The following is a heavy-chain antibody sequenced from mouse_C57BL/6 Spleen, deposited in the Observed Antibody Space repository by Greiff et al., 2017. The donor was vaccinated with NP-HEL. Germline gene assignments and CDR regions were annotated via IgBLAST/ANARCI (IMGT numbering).Heavy chain of an antibody. CDR1: GYSITSGYY. J-gene: IGHJ1*03. CDR3: ARVITRGYFDV. V-gene: IGHV3-6*01. Sequence: VQLKESGPGLVKPSQSLSLTCSVTGYSITSGYYWNWIRQFPGNKLEWMGYISYDGSNNYNPSLKNRISITRDTSKNQFFLKLNSVTTEDTATYYCARVITRGYFDVWGTGTTVTVSS. D-gene: IGHD2-4*01. CDR2: ISYDGSN.